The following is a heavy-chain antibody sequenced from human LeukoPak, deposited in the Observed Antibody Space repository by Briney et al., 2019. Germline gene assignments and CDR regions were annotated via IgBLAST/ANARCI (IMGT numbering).Heavy chain of an antibody. D-gene: IGHD3-22*01. Sequence: PGGSLRLSCAASGFTFDDYAMHWVRQAPGKGLEWVSGISWNSGSIGYTDSVKGRFTISRDNAKNSLYLQMNSLRAEDMALYYCAKGERRSYYYDSSGDDSVTFDYWGQGTLVTVSS. CDR3: AKGERRSYYYDSSGDDSVTFDY. J-gene: IGHJ4*02. CDR2: ISWNSGSI. V-gene: IGHV3-9*03. CDR1: GFTFDDYA.